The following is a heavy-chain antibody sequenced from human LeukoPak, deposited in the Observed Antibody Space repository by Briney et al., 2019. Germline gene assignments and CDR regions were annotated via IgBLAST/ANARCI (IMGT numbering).Heavy chain of an antibody. CDR1: GDTFSSYA. Sequence: VKVSCKASGDTFSSYAISWVRQAPGQGLEWMGGIIPIFDTANYAQKFQGRVTITADESTSTAYMELSSLRSEDTAVYYCARGLWFGELSAEYFQHWGQGTLVTVSS. J-gene: IGHJ1*01. CDR2: IIPIFDTA. CDR3: ARGLWFGELSAEYFQH. V-gene: IGHV1-69*01. D-gene: IGHD3-10*01.